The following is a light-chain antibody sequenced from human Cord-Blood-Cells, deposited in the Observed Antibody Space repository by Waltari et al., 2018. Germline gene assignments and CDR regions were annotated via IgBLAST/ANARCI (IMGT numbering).Light chain of an antibody. CDR1: SSNIGNNY. Sequence: QSVLTQPPSVSAAPGQKVTISCSGSSSNIGNNYVSWYQQVPGTAPKLPIYDKNKRPSGIRDRFSGAKSGTSATLGITGLQTGDEADYYCGTWDSSLSVWVFGGGTKLTVL. V-gene: IGLV1-51*01. CDR3: GTWDSSLSVWV. CDR2: DKN. J-gene: IGLJ3*02.